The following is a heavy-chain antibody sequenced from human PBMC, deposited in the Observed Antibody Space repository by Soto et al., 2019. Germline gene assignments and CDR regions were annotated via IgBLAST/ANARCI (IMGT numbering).Heavy chain of an antibody. CDR2: MYNTGST. J-gene: IGHJ6*02. D-gene: IGHD2-21*02. CDR3: ARDLWGYCGTDCYPLDV. CDR1: GGSISSYY. Sequence: QVQLQESGQGLVKPSETLSLTCTVSGGSISSYYWSWIRQPPGKGLEWIGYMYNTGSTVYNPSLKSRVTISVDTSKNQFSLKLNAVTAADTAVYYCARDLWGYCGTDCYPLDVWGQGTTVTVSS. V-gene: IGHV4-59*01.